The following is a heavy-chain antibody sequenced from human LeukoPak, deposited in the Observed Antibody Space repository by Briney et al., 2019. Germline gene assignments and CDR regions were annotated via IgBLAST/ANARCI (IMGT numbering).Heavy chain of an antibody. Sequence: GESLKISCKGSGYSFTSYCIGWVRQMPGKGLEWMGIIYPGDSDTRYSPSFQGQVTISADKSISTAYLQWSSLKASDTAMYYCARAYSSSWYYFDYWGQGTLATVSS. J-gene: IGHJ4*02. V-gene: IGHV5-51*01. CDR2: IYPGDSDT. D-gene: IGHD6-13*01. CDR1: GYSFTSYC. CDR3: ARAYSSSWYYFDY.